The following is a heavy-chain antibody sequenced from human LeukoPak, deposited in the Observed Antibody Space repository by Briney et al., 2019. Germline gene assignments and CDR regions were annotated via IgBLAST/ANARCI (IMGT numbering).Heavy chain of an antibody. J-gene: IGHJ4*02. CDR2: IKQDGSEK. V-gene: IGHV3-7*05. D-gene: IGHD3-10*01. CDR1: RFTFSDYW. CDR3: ARSHRSFASGSGDF. Sequence: GGSLRLSCAASRFTFSDYWMSWVRQAPGKGLEWVANIKQDGSEKYYVDSVKGRFTISRDNAKNSLYLQMNSLRAEDTAVYYCARSHRSFASGSGDFWGQGTLVTVPS.